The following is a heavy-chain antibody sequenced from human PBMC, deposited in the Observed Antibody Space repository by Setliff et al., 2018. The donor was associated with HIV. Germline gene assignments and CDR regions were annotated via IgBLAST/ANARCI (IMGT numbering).Heavy chain of an antibody. CDR1: GYIVTGNY. CDR3: TRPRVFDSFDV. J-gene: IGHJ3*01. CDR2: INPNNGGT. V-gene: IGHV1-2*06. Sequence: ASVKVSCKGLGYIVTGNYMNWVRQAPGQGLEWMGRINPNNGGTNYAQKFQGRVTMALDTSTSTAYLELKGLTSDDTAVYYRTRPRVFDSFDVWGPGTMVTVSS.